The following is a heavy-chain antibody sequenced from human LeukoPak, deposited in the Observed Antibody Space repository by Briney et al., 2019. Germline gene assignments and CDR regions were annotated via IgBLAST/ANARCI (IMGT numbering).Heavy chain of an antibody. CDR1: GFNFSSYV. D-gene: IGHD1-26*01. CDR2: IYSGGST. Sequence: GGSLRLSCAASGFNFSSYVMSWVRQAPGKGLEWVSVIYSGGSTYYADSVKGRFTISRDNSKNTLYLQMNSLRAEDTAVYYCARGHSGSYPGDWFGPWGQGTLVTVSS. CDR3: ARGHSGSYPGDWFGP. V-gene: IGHV3-53*01. J-gene: IGHJ5*02.